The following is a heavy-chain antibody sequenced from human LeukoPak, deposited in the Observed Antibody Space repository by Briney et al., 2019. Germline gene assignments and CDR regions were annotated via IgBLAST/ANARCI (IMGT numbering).Heavy chain of an antibody. Sequence: SETLSLTCAVYGGSFSGYYWSWIRQPPGKGLEWIGEINHIGSTNYNPSLKSRVTISVDTSKNQSSLKLSAVTAADTAVYYCARGLRYSGYDYIPFDYWGQGTLVTVSS. CDR2: INHIGST. V-gene: IGHV4-34*01. D-gene: IGHD5-12*01. CDR3: ARGLRYSGYDYIPFDY. CDR1: GGSFSGYY. J-gene: IGHJ4*02.